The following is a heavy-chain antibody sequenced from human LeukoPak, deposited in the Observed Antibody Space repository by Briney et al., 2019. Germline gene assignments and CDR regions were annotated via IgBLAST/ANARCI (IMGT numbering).Heavy chain of an antibody. CDR2: IWYDGSNK. CDR3: ATLYGAVAGTVFDY. Sequence: GGSLRLSCAASGFTFSSYGMHWVRQAPGKRLEWVAVIWYDGSNKYYADSVKGRFTISRDNSKNTLYLQMNSLRAEDTAVYYCATLYGAVAGTVFDYWGQGTLVTVSS. J-gene: IGHJ4*02. D-gene: IGHD6-13*01. V-gene: IGHV3-33*01. CDR1: GFTFSSYG.